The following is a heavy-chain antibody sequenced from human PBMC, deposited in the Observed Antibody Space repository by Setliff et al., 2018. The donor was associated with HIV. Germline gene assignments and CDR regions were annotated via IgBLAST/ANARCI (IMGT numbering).Heavy chain of an antibody. J-gene: IGHJ6*03. CDR2: IYYTGNT. Sequence: PSETLSLTCTVSGDSVNDRSYFWGWIRQPPGKGLEWIGSIYYTGNTYSNSSLKSRVSMSVDTSKKQISLKLSSVTAADTAMYYCARRGGLVRGVITYYYMDVWGIGTTVTVSS. V-gene: IGHV4-39*01. CDR1: GDSVNDRSYF. D-gene: IGHD3-10*01. CDR3: ARRGGLVRGVITYYYMDV.